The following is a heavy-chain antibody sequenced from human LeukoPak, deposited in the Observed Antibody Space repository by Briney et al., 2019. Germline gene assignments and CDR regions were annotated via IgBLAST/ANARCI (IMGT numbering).Heavy chain of an antibody. CDR1: GGSFSGYY. Sequence: PSETLSLTCAVYGGSFSGYYWSWIRQPAGKGLEWIGRIYTSGSTNYNPSLKSRVTMSVDTSKNQFSLKLSSVTAADTAVYYCARESSSSWYNWFDPWGQGTLVTVSS. J-gene: IGHJ5*02. CDR3: ARESSSSWYNWFDP. CDR2: IYTSGST. D-gene: IGHD6-13*01. V-gene: IGHV4-4*07.